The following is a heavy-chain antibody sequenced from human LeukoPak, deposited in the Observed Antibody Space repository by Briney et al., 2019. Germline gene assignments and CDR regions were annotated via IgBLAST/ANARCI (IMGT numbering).Heavy chain of an antibody. Sequence: TGGSLRLSCAASGFTFSTYAMNWVRQAPGKGLERVSYISRSGSTMYYADSVKGRFTISRDNAKNSLYLQMNSLRAEDTAVYFCAKDLYTTIQGFDYWGQGTLVTVSS. D-gene: IGHD5-12*01. J-gene: IGHJ4*02. CDR1: GFTFSTYA. CDR2: ISRSGSTM. CDR3: AKDLYTTIQGFDY. V-gene: IGHV3-48*01.